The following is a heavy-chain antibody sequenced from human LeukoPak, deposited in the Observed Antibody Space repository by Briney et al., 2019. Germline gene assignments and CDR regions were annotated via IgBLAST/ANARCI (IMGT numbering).Heavy chain of an antibody. Sequence: PSETLSLTCTVSGGSISSSGYYWGWIRQPPGKGLEWIGSIYYSGSTYYNPSLKGRVTISVDTSKNQFSLKLNSMTAADTAVYYCARDPQVVPAAMPKGFDPWGQGMLVTVSS. V-gene: IGHV4-39*07. CDR1: GGSISSSGYY. CDR2: IYYSGST. J-gene: IGHJ5*02. CDR3: ARDPQVVPAAMPKGFDP. D-gene: IGHD2-2*01.